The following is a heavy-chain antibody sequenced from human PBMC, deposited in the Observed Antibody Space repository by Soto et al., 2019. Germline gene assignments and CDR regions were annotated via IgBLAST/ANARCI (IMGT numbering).Heavy chain of an antibody. V-gene: IGHV3-66*01. CDR3: ARDRPYSSGWYSDY. CDR1: GFTVSSNY. CDR2: IYSGGST. J-gene: IGHJ4*02. Sequence: EVQLVESGGGLVQPGGSLRLSCAASGFTVSSNYMSWVRQAPGKGLEWVSVIYSGGSTYYADSVKGRFTISRDNSKNTLYLQMNSLRAEATAVSYCARDRPYSSGWYSDYWGQGTLVTVSS. D-gene: IGHD6-19*01.